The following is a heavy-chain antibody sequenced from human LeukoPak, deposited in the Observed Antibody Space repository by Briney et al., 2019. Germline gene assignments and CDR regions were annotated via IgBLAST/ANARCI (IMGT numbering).Heavy chain of an antibody. J-gene: IGHJ4*02. CDR1: GFTFTRSA. Sequence: SVKVSCKASGFTFTRSAMQWVRQARGQRLEWIGWIVVGSGNTNYAQKFQERVTITRDMSTSTAYMELSSLRSEDTAVYYCAAAVRGSSGSFDHWGQGTLVTVSS. CDR3: AAAVRGSSGSFDH. V-gene: IGHV1-58*02. D-gene: IGHD3-22*01. CDR2: IVVGSGNT.